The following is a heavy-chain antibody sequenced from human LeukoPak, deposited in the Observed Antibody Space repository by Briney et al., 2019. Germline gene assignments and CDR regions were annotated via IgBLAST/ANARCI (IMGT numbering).Heavy chain of an antibody. CDR2: MNPNSGGT. CDR3: ARDSYYAF. D-gene: IGHD3-10*01. CDR1: GYTFTDYY. J-gene: IGHJ4*02. Sequence: ASVKVSCKASGYTFTDYYMHWVRQAPGQGLEWMGWMNPNSGGTNYAQKFQGRVTMTRDTSISTAYMELSTLRSDDTAVYYCARDSYYAFWGQGTLVTVSS. V-gene: IGHV1-2*02.